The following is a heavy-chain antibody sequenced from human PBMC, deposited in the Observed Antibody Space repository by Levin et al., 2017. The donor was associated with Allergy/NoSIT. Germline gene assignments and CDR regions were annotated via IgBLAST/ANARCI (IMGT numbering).Heavy chain of an antibody. CDR3: ARGPPIFGVVIDWYFDL. Sequence: KISCKASGGTFSSYAISWVRQAPGQGLEWMGGIIPIFGTANYAQKFQGRVTITADESTSTAYMELSSLRSEDTAVYYCARGPPIFGVVIDWYFDLWGRGTLVTVSS. CDR2: IIPIFGTA. CDR1: GGTFSSYA. D-gene: IGHD3-3*01. V-gene: IGHV1-69*01. J-gene: IGHJ2*01.